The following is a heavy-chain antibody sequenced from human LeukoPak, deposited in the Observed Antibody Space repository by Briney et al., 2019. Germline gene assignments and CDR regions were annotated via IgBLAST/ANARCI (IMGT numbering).Heavy chain of an antibody. J-gene: IGHJ4*02. V-gene: IGHV1-69*13. D-gene: IGHD2-15*01. CDR1: GGTFSSYA. CDR2: IIPIFGTA. Sequence: EASVKVSCKASGGTFSSYAISWVRQDPGQGLEWMGGIIPIFGTANYAQKFQGRVTITADESTSTAYMELSSLRSEDTAVYYCARAASRLLHNCDYWGQGTLVTVSS. CDR3: ARAASRLLHNCDY.